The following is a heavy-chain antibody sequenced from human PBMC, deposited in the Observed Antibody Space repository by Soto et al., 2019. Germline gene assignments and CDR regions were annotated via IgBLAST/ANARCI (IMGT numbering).Heavy chain of an antibody. CDR2: IYYSGST. V-gene: IGHV4-59*01. CDR3: ARVRRPDNNDAFDI. CDR1: GGSISSYY. J-gene: IGHJ3*02. D-gene: IGHD1-20*01. Sequence: SETLSLTCTVSGGSISSYYWSWIRQPPGKGLEWIGYIYYSGSTNYNPSLKSRVTISVDTSKNQFSLKLSSVTAADTAVYYCARVRRPDNNDAFDIWGQGTMVTVSS.